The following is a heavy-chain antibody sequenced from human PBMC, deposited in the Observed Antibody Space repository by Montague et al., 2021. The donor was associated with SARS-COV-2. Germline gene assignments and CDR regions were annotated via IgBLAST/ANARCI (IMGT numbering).Heavy chain of an antibody. V-gene: IGHV4-34*01. D-gene: IGHD4-11*01. CDR1: GGSFSGYY. CDR2: INHSGTTNY. Sequence: SETLSLTCAVYGGSFSGYYWTWIRQSPGKGLEWIAEINHSGTTNYNYNPSLGSRVTISADTSKNQFSLKPRSVTAADTAVYYCARWDPQTLTVISLRGKSANDYWGQGTLVTVSS. CDR3: ARWDPQTLTVISLRGKSANDY. J-gene: IGHJ4*02.